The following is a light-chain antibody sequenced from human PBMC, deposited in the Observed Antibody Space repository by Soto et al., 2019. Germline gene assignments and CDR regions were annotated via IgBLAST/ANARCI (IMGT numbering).Light chain of an antibody. CDR1: HSISRW. J-gene: IGKJ5*01. Sequence: DIEMTQSPSTLSGSVGDRVTITCRASHSISRWLAWYQQKPGKAPTLLIYAASSLQSGVPSRFRGSGYGTDFALTITSLQPEDFAIYYCQQSYNSPPITFGQGRRPEI. CDR3: QQSYNSPPIT. CDR2: AAS. V-gene: IGKV1-39*01.